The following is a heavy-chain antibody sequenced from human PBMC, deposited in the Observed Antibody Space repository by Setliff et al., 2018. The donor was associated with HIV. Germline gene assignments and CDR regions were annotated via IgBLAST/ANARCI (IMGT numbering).Heavy chain of an antibody. V-gene: IGHV4-4*07. CDR3: ARDSGGYNYGFAVGSFDY. D-gene: IGHD5-18*01. CDR2: IYTSGST. CDR1: GGSITSFY. Sequence: SETLSLTCTVSGGSITSFYWNWIRQPAGRGLVWIGRIYTSGSTNYSPSLKSRVSMSVDASRNQLSLRLTSVTAADTAVYYCARDSGGYNYGFAVGSFDYWGQGALVTVSS. J-gene: IGHJ4*02.